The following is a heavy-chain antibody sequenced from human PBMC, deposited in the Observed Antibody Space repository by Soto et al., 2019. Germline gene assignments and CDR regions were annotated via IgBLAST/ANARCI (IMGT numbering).Heavy chain of an antibody. J-gene: IGHJ4*02. Sequence: QVQLVESGGGVVQPGRSLRLSCAASGFTFSSYGMHWVRQAPGKGLEWVAVISYDGSNKYYADSVKGRFTISRDNSKNAMYLQMNSLGSGDTAVYSCAKGGGDYVWGGSSNWGQGTLVTVSS. D-gene: IGHD3-16*01. CDR3: AKGGGDYVWGGSSN. CDR1: GFTFSSYG. V-gene: IGHV3-30*18. CDR2: ISYDGSNK.